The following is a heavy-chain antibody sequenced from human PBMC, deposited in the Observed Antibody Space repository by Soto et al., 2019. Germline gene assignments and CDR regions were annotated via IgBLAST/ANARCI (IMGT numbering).Heavy chain of an antibody. CDR3: ARAPGGSSSFADH. Sequence: QVQLVQSGAEAKKPGASVKVSCKASGYTFTSYAMHWVRQAPGQRLEWMGWINAGNGNTQYSQKFQGSVTFTRDPSASPADMEVSSLRSEATAVYYCARAPGGSSSFADHWGPGTLGTVSS. CDR2: INAGNGNT. D-gene: IGHD6-6*01. V-gene: IGHV1-3*01. CDR1: GYTFTSYA. J-gene: IGHJ4*02.